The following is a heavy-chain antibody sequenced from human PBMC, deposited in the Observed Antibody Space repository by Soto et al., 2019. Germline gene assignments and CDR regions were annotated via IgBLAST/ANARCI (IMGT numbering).Heavy chain of an antibody. Sequence: QLQLQESGPGLVKPSETLSLTCTVSGGSISSSSYYWGWIRQPPGKGLEWIGSIYYSGSTYYNPSLKSRVSLPVDTSTIQVPLKLSSGTAADTAVYYCARHSSGSLGDYGSPDYYYYYMDVWGQGTTVTVSS. CDR1: GGSISSSSYY. CDR3: ARHSSGSLGDYGSPDYYYYYMDV. J-gene: IGHJ6*03. V-gene: IGHV4-39*01. D-gene: IGHD4-17*01. CDR2: IYYSGST.